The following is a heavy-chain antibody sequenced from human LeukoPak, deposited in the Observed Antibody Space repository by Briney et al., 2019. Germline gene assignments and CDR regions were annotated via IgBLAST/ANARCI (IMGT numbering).Heavy chain of an antibody. V-gene: IGHV1-8*03. CDR1: GYTFTTYD. D-gene: IGHD2-8*02. CDR2: VNPNSANT. CDR3: ARARLVRGPVTPLYYFDY. Sequence: GASVKVSCKASGYTFTTYDINWVRQATGQGLEWMGWVNPNSANTGYAQKFQGRVTITRNTSISTAYMELNSLRSDDTAVYYCARARLVRGPVTPLYYFDYWGQGVLVTVSS. J-gene: IGHJ4*02.